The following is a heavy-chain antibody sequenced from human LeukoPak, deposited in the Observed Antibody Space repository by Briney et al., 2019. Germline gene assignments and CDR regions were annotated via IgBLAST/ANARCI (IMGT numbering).Heavy chain of an antibody. J-gene: IGHJ4*02. CDR2: IYHSGST. V-gene: IGHV4-4*02. CDR3: AREPRGYSYGSGY. CDR1: GGSISSSNW. Sequence: SETLSLTCAVSGGSISSSNWWSWVRQPPGKGLEWIGEIYHSGSTNYNPSLKSQVTISVDKSKNQFSLKLSSVTAADTAVYYCAREPRGYSYGSGYWGQGTLVTVSS. D-gene: IGHD5-18*01.